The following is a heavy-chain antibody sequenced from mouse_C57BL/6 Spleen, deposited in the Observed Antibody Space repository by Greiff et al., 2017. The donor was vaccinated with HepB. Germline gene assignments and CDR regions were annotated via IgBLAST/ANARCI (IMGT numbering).Heavy chain of an antibody. D-gene: IGHD2-5*01. CDR2: IYPRSGNT. CDR1: GYTFTSYG. V-gene: IGHV1-81*01. Sequence: QVQLQQSGAELARPGASVKLSCKASGYTFTSYGISWVKQRTGQGLEWIGEIYPRSGNTYYNEKFKGKATLTADKSSSTAYMELRSLTSEDSAVYFWARYESNGSGFAYWGQGTLVTVSA. J-gene: IGHJ3*01. CDR3: ARYESNGSGFAY.